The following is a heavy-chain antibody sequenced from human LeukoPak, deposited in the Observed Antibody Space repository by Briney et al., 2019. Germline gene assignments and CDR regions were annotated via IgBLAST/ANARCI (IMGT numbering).Heavy chain of an antibody. CDR1: GYTFTSYG. D-gene: IGHD1-1*01. Sequence: ASVKVSCKASGYTFTSYGISWVRQAPGQGLEWMGWISAYNGNTNYAQKLQGRVTMTTDTSTSTAYMELRSLRSDDTAVYYCARDLGRQLERSYWFDPWGQGTLVTVSS. CDR2: ISAYNGNT. CDR3: ARDLGRQLERSYWFDP. J-gene: IGHJ5*02. V-gene: IGHV1-18*01.